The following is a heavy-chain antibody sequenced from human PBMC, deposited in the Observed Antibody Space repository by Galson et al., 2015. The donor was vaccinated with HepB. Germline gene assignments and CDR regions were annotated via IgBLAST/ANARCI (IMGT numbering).Heavy chain of an antibody. D-gene: IGHD1-26*01. V-gene: IGHV4-4*02. Sequence: TLSLTCAVSGGSISSSNWWSWVRQPPGKGLEWIGEIYHSGSTNYNPSLKSRVTISVDKSKNQFSLKLSSVTAADTAVYYCARDHMPPPVGPGAFDIWGQGTMVTVSS. J-gene: IGHJ3*02. CDR2: IYHSGST. CDR3: ARDHMPPPVGPGAFDI. CDR1: GGSISSSNW.